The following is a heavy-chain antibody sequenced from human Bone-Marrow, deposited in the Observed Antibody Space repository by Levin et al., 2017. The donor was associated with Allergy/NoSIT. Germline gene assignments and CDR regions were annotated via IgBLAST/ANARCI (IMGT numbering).Heavy chain of an antibody. CDR1: GFTFSSHV. CDR2: IGTHSVTT. Sequence: GGSLRLSCVASGFTFSSHVISWVRQAPGKGPEWVSAIGTHSVTTYYADSVKGRFTISRDDSKNTLNLQMSNLRDEDAALYYCAITGTSSPGFDHWGQGTPVTVSS. J-gene: IGHJ4*02. V-gene: IGHV3-23*01. D-gene: IGHD2-8*02. CDR3: AITGTSSPGFDH.